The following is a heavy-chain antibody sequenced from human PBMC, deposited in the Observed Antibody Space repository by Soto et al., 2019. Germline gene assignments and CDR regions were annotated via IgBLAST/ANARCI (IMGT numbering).Heavy chain of an antibody. CDR2: INPNSGGT. Sequence: ASVKVSCKASGYTFTGYYMHWVRQAPGQGLEWMGWINPNSGGTNYAQKFQGRVTMTRDTSISTAYMELSRLRSDDTAVYCCAREGIATVVTRVYYYGMDVWGQGTTVTVSS. CDR3: AREGIATVVTRVYYYGMDV. D-gene: IGHD4-17*01. V-gene: IGHV1-2*02. J-gene: IGHJ6*02. CDR1: GYTFTGYY.